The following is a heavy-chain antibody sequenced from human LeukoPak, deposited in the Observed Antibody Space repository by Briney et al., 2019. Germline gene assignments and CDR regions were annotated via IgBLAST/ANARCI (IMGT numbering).Heavy chain of an antibody. J-gene: IGHJ4*02. D-gene: IGHD6-13*01. V-gene: IGHV3-23*01. CDR2: ISGSGGST. Sequence: PGGSLRLSCAASGFTFSSYAMSWVRQAPGKGLEWVSAISGSGGSTYCADSVKGRFTISRDNSKNTLYLQMNSLRAEDTAVYYCAKIGGRIAAAGLGYWGQGTLVTVSS. CDR1: GFTFSSYA. CDR3: AKIGGRIAAAGLGY.